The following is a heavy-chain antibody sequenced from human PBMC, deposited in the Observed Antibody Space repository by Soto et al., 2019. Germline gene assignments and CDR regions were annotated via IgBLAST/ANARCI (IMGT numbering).Heavy chain of an antibody. CDR1: GGSISSSSYY. D-gene: IGHD3-22*01. Sequence: QLQLQESGPGLVKPSETLSLTCTVSGGSISSSSYYWGWIRQPPGKGLEWIGSIYYSGSTYYNPSLKSRVTISVDTSKNQFSLKLSSVTAADTAVYYCARRSHVIGENYYDSSGYFFDYWGQGTLVTVSS. CDR2: IYYSGST. CDR3: ARRSHVIGENYYDSSGYFFDY. J-gene: IGHJ4*02. V-gene: IGHV4-39*01.